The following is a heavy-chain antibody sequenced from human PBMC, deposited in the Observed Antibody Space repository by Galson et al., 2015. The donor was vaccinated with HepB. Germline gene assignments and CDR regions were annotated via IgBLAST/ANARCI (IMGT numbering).Heavy chain of an antibody. CDR2: IYYSGST. D-gene: IGHD6-19*01. CDR1: GGSISSGDYY. V-gene: IGHV4-61*08. J-gene: IGHJ4*02. Sequence: TVSGGSISSGDYYWSWIRQPPGKGLEWIGYIYYSGSTNYNPSLKSRVTISVDTSKNQFSLKLSSVTAADTAVYYCARAHSSGRIIDYWGQGTLVTVSS. CDR3: ARAHSSGRIIDY.